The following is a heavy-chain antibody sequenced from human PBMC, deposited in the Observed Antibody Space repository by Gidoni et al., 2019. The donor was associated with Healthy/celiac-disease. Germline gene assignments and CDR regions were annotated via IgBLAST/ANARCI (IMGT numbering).Heavy chain of an antibody. CDR3: TTRSSYYYDSSGYYYYGMDV. D-gene: IGHD3-22*01. CDR1: GFTFSNAW. J-gene: IGHJ6*02. V-gene: IGHV3-15*07. Sequence: EVQLVESGGGLVKPGGSLRLSCAASGFTFSNAWMNWVRQAPGKGLEWVGRIKSNTDGGTTDYAAPVKGRFTISRDDSKNTLYLQMNSLKTEDTAVYYCTTRSSYYYDSSGYYYYGMDVWGQGTTVTVSS. CDR2: IKSNTDGGTT.